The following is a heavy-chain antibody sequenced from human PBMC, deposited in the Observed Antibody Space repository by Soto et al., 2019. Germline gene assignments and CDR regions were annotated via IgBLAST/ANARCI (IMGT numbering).Heavy chain of an antibody. CDR2: ISGSGGST. J-gene: IGHJ4*02. CDR3: AKKIYSGYESPFDY. Sequence: GGSLRLSCAASGFTFSSYAMSWVRQAPGKGLEWVSAISGSGGSTYYADSVKGRFTISRDNSKNTLYLQMSSLRAEDTAVYYCAKKIYSGYESPFDYWGQGTLVTVSS. D-gene: IGHD5-12*01. CDR1: GFTFSSYA. V-gene: IGHV3-23*01.